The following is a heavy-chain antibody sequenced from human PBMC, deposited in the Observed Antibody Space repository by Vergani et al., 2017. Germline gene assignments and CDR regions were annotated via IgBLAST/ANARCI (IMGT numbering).Heavy chain of an antibody. CDR1: GFTFNQYG. D-gene: IGHD1-14*01. V-gene: IGHV3-33*01. CDR3: ARDLRLLYNRFDP. J-gene: IGHJ5*02. Sequence: QVQLVESGGGVFQPGRSLRLSCAASGFTFNQYGMHWVRQAPGKGLEWVAVTWYDGNNKQYADSVKGRFTISRDNSKSTMYLQMNSLRDEDTGVYDCARDLRLLYNRFDPWGEGTLVTVSS. CDR2: TWYDGNNK.